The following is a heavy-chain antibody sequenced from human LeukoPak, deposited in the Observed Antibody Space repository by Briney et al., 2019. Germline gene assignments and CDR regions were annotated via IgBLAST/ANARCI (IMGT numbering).Heavy chain of an antibody. CDR1: GFTFSSHW. J-gene: IGHJ4*02. CDR2: IKEDGSET. V-gene: IGHV3-7*01. Sequence: PGGSLRLSCTGSGFTFSSHWMSWVRQAPGRGLEWVANIKEDGSETYYLDSVKGRFTISRDNSKNTPYLQMNSLRAEDTAVYYCARVHSSGYYLDYWGQGTLVTVSS. CDR3: ARVHSSGYYLDY. D-gene: IGHD3-22*01.